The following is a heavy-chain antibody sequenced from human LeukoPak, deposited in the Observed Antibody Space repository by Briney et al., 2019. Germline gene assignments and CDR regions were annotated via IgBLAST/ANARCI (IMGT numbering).Heavy chain of an antibody. CDR1: GYTFTSHY. CDR2: INPSGGST. V-gene: IGHV1-46*01. CDR3: AREQSDITVVAQAYFQY. Sequence: GASVKVSCKASGYTFTSHYMHWVRQAPGQGLEWMGIINPSGGSTSYAQRFQGRVTMTRDTSTSTVYMELSSLTSEDTAVYYCAREQSDITVVAQAYFQYWGQGTLVTVSS. J-gene: IGHJ1*01. D-gene: IGHD6-19*01.